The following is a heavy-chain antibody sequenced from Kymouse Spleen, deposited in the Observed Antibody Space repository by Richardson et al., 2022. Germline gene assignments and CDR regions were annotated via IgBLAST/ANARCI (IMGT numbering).Heavy chain of an antibody. D-gene: IGHD3-10*01. CDR1: GFTFSSYD. J-gene: IGHJ2*01. V-gene: IGHV3-13*01. CDR2: IGTAGDT. Sequence: EVQLVESGGGLVQPGGSLRLSCAASGFTFSSYDMHWVRQATGKGLEWVSAIGTAGDTYYPGSVKGRFTISRENAKNSLYLQMNSLRAGDTAVYYCARGGSMVRGVSWYFDLWGRGTLVTVSS. CDR3: ARGGSMVRGVSWYFDL.